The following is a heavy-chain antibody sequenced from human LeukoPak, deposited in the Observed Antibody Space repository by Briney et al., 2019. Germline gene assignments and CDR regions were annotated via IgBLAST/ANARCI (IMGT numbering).Heavy chain of an antibody. CDR2: IYYSGST. CDR1: GGSISSGGYY. CDR3: ALFSSVISEGKQLVRRPPGRLWTEDYFDY. Sequence: SQTLSLTCTVSGGSISSGGYYWSWIRQPPGKGLEWIGYIYYSGSTNYNPSLKSRVTISVDTSKNQFSLKLSSVTAADTAVYYCALFSSVISEGKQLVRRPPGRLWTEDYFDYWGQGTLVTVSS. J-gene: IGHJ4*02. D-gene: IGHD6-6*01. V-gene: IGHV4-61*08.